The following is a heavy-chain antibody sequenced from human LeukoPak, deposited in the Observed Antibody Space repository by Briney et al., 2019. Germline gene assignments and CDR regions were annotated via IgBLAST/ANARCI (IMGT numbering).Heavy chain of an antibody. J-gene: IGHJ4*02. CDR2: ISGSADNT. CDR3: ATLVFDSSGYSYFDY. D-gene: IGHD3-9*01. V-gene: IGHV3-23*01. CDR1: GFTFSSYA. Sequence: PGGSLRLSCAASGFTFSSYAMSWVRQAPGRGLEWLSAISGSADNTYYADSVKGLFTIPRDNSKNTLYLQMNSLRAEDTAVYYCATLVFDSSGYSYFDYWGPGTLVTVSS.